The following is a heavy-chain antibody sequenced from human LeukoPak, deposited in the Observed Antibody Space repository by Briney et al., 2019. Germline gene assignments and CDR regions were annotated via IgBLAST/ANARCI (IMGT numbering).Heavy chain of an antibody. Sequence: GGSLRLSCAASGFTFSSYWMSWVRQAPGKGLEWVSFIYSGGSTYYADSVKGRFTISRDNSKNTLYLQMNSLRAEDTAVYYCATQGYSSSWLHYWGQGTLVTVSS. CDR2: IYSGGST. CDR3: ATQGYSSSWLHY. V-gene: IGHV3-66*01. D-gene: IGHD6-13*01. CDR1: GFTFSSYW. J-gene: IGHJ4*02.